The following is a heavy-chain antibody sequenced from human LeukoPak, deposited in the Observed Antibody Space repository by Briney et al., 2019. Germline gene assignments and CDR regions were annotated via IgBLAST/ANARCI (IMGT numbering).Heavy chain of an antibody. CDR2: IRFDGSNK. CDR3: ARGPHSSGWYWFDP. V-gene: IGHV3-30*02. J-gene: IGHJ5*02. CDR1: GFTFSNSG. D-gene: IGHD6-19*01. Sequence: PGGSLRLSCVASGFTFSNSGMYWVRQAPGKGLEWVAFIRFDGSNKYYADSVQGRLTISRDNSKNTLYLQMNSLRPEDTAVYYCARGPHSSGWYWFDPWGQGTLVTVSS.